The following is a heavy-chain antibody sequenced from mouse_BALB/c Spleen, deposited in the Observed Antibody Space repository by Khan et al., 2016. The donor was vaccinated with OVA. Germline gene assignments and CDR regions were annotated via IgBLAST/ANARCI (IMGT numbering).Heavy chain of an antibody. Sequence: EVQLQESGPDLVKPGASVKISCKASGYSFTLYYMTWVKQSHGKSLEWIGRVNPNTGGSDYNQEFKGKAILTVDKSSTTAYMELHSLTSEDSAVYYCARGYDFFAYWGQGTLVTVSA. D-gene: IGHD2-14*01. V-gene: IGHV1-26*01. CDR2: VNPNTGGS. CDR3: ARGYDFFAY. CDR1: GYSFTLYY. J-gene: IGHJ3*01.